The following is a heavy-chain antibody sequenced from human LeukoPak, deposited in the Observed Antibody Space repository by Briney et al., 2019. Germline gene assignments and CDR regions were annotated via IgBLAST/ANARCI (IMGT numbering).Heavy chain of an antibody. CDR3: ARFSPRAMGNYLDF. CDR1: GGSISSGSYS. J-gene: IGHJ4*02. Sequence: PSETLSLTCAASGGSISSGSYSWSWIRRPPGKGLEWIGYIYPRGSTYYNPSLKSRVILSLDKSANQFSLNLSSVTAADTAVYYCARFSPRAMGNYLDFWGQGTLVTVSS. CDR2: IYPRGST. D-gene: IGHD7-27*01. V-gene: IGHV4-30-2*01.